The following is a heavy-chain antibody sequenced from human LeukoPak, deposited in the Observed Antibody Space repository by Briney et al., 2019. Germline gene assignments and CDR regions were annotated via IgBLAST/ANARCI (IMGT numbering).Heavy chain of an antibody. CDR1: GGSISSGGYS. CDR2: IYHSGST. V-gene: IGHV4-30-2*01. Sequence: SQTLSLTCAVSGGSISSGGYSWSWIRQPPGKGLEWIGYIYHSGSTYYNPSLKSRVTISVDRSKNQFSLKLSSVTAADTAVYYCARTLWFGEFNWFGPWGQGTLVTVSS. J-gene: IGHJ5*02. D-gene: IGHD3-10*01. CDR3: ARTLWFGEFNWFGP.